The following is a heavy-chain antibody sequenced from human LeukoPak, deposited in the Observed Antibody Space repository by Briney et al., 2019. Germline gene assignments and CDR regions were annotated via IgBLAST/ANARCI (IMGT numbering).Heavy chain of an antibody. CDR1: GFTFDDYA. Sequence: GRSLRLSCAASGFTFDDYAMHWVRQAPGKGLEWVSGISWNSGSIGYADSVKGRFTISRDNAKNSLYLQMNSLRAEDTAVYYCARGPGIPGWGQGTLVTVSS. CDR2: ISWNSGSI. J-gene: IGHJ4*02. D-gene: IGHD6-13*01. V-gene: IGHV3-9*01. CDR3: ARGPGIPG.